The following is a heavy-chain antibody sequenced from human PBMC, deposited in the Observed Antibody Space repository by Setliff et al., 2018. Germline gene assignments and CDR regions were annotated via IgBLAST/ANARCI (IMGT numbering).Heavy chain of an antibody. CDR3: AKDQRESTGWFKLFDY. V-gene: IGHV3-21*04. Sequence: GGSLRLSCAASGLSFTTYTMNWIRQAPGQGLEWVSSIDTSSTWIYYADSVKGRFTISRDTSKNTLYLQMNSLRAEDTAVYYCAKDQRESTGWFKLFDYWGQGVLVTVSS. J-gene: IGHJ4*02. D-gene: IGHD6-19*01. CDR1: GLSFTTYT. CDR2: IDTSSTWI.